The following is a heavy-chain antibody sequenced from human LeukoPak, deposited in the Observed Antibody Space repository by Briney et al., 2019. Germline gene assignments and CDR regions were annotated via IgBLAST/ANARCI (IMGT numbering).Heavy chain of an antibody. D-gene: IGHD3-3*01. Sequence: ASVKVSCKASGYTFTSYDIHWVRQATGQGLEWMGWINPNSGNTGYPQKFQGRVTITADESTSTAYMELSSLRSEDTAVYYCARRTIFGVANQVTFDYWGQGTLVTVSS. CDR1: GYTFTSYD. CDR3: ARRTIFGVANQVTFDY. J-gene: IGHJ4*02. V-gene: IGHV1-8*03. CDR2: INPNSGNT.